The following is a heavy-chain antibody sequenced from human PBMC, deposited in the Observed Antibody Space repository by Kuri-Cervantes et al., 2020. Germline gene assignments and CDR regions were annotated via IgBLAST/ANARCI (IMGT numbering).Heavy chain of an antibody. V-gene: IGHV4-34*01. CDR2: INNSVST. CDR1: GGSISSYY. CDR3: ARDSSGYYYFDF. J-gene: IGHJ4*02. Sequence: SERLSPACTVSGGSISSYYWGWIRQPPRKGREWIGAINNSVSTNYNPSLKSRVTISVNTSKNQFSLMLDSVTAAYTALYYCARDSSGYYYFDFWGQGTLVTVSS. D-gene: IGHD3-22*01.